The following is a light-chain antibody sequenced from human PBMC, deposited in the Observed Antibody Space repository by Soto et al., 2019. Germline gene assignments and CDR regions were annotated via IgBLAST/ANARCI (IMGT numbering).Light chain of an antibody. CDR1: SSDVGGYNY. CDR2: EVN. V-gene: IGLV2-8*01. CDR3: NSYTGWIYV. J-gene: IGLJ1*01. Sequence: QSALTQPPSASGSPGQSVTISCTGTSSDVGGYNYVSWYQHHPGKAPKLMIFEVNKRPSGVPDRFSGSKFGNTASLTVSGLQAEDEADYYCNSYTGWIYVFGTG.